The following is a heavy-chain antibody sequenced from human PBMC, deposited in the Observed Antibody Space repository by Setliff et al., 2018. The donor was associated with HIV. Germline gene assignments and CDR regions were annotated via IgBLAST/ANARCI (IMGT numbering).Heavy chain of an antibody. V-gene: IGHV1-18*01. CDR1: TNTFLKYG. D-gene: IGHD2-8*02. J-gene: IGHJ4*02. CDR2: ISVHNDNS. CDR3: ARDVGYCTATSCHTGFDY. Sequence: ASVKISCKASTNTFLKYGISWVRQAPGQGLEWMGWISVHNDNSNYAQRFRDRVTMTIDIPTRTAYMELRGLRSDDTAVYYCARDVGYCTATSCHTGFDYWGQGTLVTVSS.